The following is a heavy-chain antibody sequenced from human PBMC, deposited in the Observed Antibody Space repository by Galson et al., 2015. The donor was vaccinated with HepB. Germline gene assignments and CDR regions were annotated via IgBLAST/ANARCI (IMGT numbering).Heavy chain of an antibody. D-gene: IGHD3-10*01. CDR3: AGDYRITTAQGNRYFDL. V-gene: IGHV3-11*05. CDR2: ISSSSSYT. CDR1: GFTFSDYY. J-gene: IGHJ2*01. Sequence: SLRLSCAASGFTFSDYYMSWIRQAPGKGLEWVSYISSSSSYTNYADSVKGRFTISRDNAKNSLYLQMNSLRAEDTAVYYCAGDYRITTAQGNRYFDLWGRGTLVTVSS.